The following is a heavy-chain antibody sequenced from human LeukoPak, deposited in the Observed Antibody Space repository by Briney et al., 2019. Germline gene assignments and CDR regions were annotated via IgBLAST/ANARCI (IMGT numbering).Heavy chain of an antibody. CDR3: ARTVFSSGYCFDY. V-gene: IGHV4-34*01. J-gene: IGHJ4*02. CDR1: GGSFSGYY. CDR2: INHSGST. Sequence: SETLSLTCAVYGGSFSGYYWSWIRQPPGKVLEWIGEINHSGSTNYNPSLKSRVTISVDTSKNQFSLKLSSVPAADTAVYYCARTVFSSGYCFDYWGQGTLVTVSS. D-gene: IGHD3-22*01.